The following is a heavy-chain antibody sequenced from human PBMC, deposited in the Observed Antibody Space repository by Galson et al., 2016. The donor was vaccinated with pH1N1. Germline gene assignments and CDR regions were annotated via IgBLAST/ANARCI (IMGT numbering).Heavy chain of an antibody. D-gene: IGHD4-23*01. CDR3: AKDRGTVVTPYDN. CDR1: GFTFSSYA. V-gene: IGHV3-23*01. J-gene: IGHJ4*02. CDR2: ISGSGDST. Sequence: SLRLSCAASGFTFSSYAMTWVRHTPGKGLEWVSSISGSGDSTYYADSVKGRFTISRDNSKNALYLQMNSLRAEDTAIYYCAKDRGTVVTPYDNWGQGTLVTVSS.